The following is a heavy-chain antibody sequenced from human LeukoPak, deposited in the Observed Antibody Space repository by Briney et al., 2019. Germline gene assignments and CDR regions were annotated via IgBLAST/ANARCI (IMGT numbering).Heavy chain of an antibody. J-gene: IGHJ4*02. V-gene: IGHV4-39*07. CDR3: ARPHPNGSGWYDYFEY. Sequence: SETLSLTCSVSGDSITGYYWGWIRQPPGKGLEWIGNIYYTGNTYYNSSLKSRVTISLDTSKNQFSLKVISMTAADTAVYYCARPHPNGSGWYDYFEYWGQGALVTVSS. CDR2: IYYTGNT. CDR1: GDSITGYY. D-gene: IGHD6-19*01.